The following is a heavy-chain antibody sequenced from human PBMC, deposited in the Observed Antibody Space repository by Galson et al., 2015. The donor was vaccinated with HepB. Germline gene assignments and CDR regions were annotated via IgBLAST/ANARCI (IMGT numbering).Heavy chain of an antibody. CDR2: INPNSGGT. J-gene: IGHJ4*02. Sequence: SVTVSCKASGYTFTSYYMHWVRQAPGQGLEWMGWINPNSGGTNYAQKFQSRVTMTRDTSISTAYMELSRLRSDDTAVYYCARDFDPGTRDFDYWGQGTLVTVSS. D-gene: IGHD3-9*01. V-gene: IGHV1-2*02. CDR3: ARDFDPGTRDFDY. CDR1: GYTFTSYY.